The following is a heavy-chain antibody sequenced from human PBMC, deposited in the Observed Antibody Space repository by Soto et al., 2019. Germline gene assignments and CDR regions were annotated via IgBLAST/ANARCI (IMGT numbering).Heavy chain of an antibody. CDR1: GDSITSSTYY. CDR3: ASLFRFLEWLSPANYYGMDV. CDR2: IYFSGST. D-gene: IGHD3-3*01. J-gene: IGHJ6*02. Sequence: SETLSLTCTVSGDSITSSTYYWGWIRQPPGKGLERIGSIYFSGSTYYNPSLKSRVTISVDSSKNQFSLELSSVTAADTAVYYCASLFRFLEWLSPANYYGMDVWGQGTTVTVSS. V-gene: IGHV4-39*01.